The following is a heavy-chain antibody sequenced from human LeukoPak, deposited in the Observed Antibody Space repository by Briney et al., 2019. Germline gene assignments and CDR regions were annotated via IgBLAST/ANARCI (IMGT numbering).Heavy chain of an antibody. Sequence: GGSLRLSCAAFGFTFSSYAMSWVRQAPGKGLEWVSAISGSGGSTYYADSVKGRFTISRDNAKNSLYLQMNSLRDEDTAVYYCARDPTISGSYSDYWGQGTLVTVSS. V-gene: IGHV3-23*01. CDR1: GFTFSSYA. CDR2: ISGSGGST. CDR3: ARDPTISGSYSDY. D-gene: IGHD1-26*01. J-gene: IGHJ4*02.